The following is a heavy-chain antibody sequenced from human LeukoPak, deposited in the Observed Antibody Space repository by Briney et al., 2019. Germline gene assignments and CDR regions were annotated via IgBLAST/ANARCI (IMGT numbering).Heavy chain of an antibody. D-gene: IGHD1-26*01. J-gene: IGHJ4*02. Sequence: GGSLRLSCAASGFTVSSNYMSWVCQAPGKGLEWVSVIYSGGSTYYADSVKGRFTISRDNTKNTLYLQMNSLRAEDTAVYYCARGDSGSFSQFDCWGQGTLVTVSS. CDR3: ARGDSGSFSQFDC. V-gene: IGHV3-53*01. CDR2: IYSGGST. CDR1: GFTVSSNY.